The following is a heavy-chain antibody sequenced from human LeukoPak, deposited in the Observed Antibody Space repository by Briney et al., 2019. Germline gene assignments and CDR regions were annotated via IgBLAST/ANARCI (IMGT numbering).Heavy chain of an antibody. CDR1: GGSFSGFY. V-gene: IGHV4-34*01. J-gene: IGHJ2*01. CDR2: INHRGST. CDR3: ARVPKYFDL. Sequence: SETLSLTCAVYGGSFSGFYWSWIRQPPGKGLEWIGEINHRGSTNYSPSLKSRVTISVDTSKNQFSLKLSSVTAADTAVYYCARVPKYFDLWGRGTLVTVSS.